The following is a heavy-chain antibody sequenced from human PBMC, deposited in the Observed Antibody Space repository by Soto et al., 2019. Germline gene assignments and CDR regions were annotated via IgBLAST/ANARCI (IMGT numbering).Heavy chain of an antibody. CDR2: IVVGSGNT. CDR3: AADDNGYSYGWGYYYGMDV. CDR1: GFTFTSSA. Sequence: SVKVSCKASGFTFTSSAMQWVRQARGQRLEWIGWIVVGSGNTNYAQKFQERATITRDMSTSTAYMELSSLRSEDTAVYYCAADDNGYSYGWGYYYGMDVWGQGTTVTVSS. J-gene: IGHJ6*02. V-gene: IGHV1-58*02. D-gene: IGHD5-18*01.